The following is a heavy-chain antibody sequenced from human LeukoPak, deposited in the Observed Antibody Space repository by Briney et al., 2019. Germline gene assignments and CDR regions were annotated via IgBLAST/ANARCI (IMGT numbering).Heavy chain of an antibody. J-gene: IGHJ6*02. Sequence: GASVKVSCKASGYTFTSYDINWVRQATGQGLEWMGWMNPNSGNTGYAQKFQGRVTMTRNTSISTAYMELSSLRSGDTAVYYCARGRISTMTIYYYYYYGMDVWGQGTTVTVSS. CDR2: MNPNSGNT. D-gene: IGHD4-17*01. CDR3: ARGRISTMTIYYYYYYGMDV. V-gene: IGHV1-8*01. CDR1: GYTFTSYD.